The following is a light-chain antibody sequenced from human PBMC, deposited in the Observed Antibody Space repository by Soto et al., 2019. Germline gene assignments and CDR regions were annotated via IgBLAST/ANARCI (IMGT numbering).Light chain of an antibody. J-gene: IGKJ1*01. CDR1: QSISTY. Sequence: DIQMTQSPSSLSASVGDRVTITCRASQSISTYLIWYQQKPGKAPKLLIYATSSLQSGVPSRFSGSGSGTDFTLTISSLQPEDFATYYCQQSYSTPPGTFGQGTKVDNK. CDR3: QQSYSTPPGT. CDR2: ATS. V-gene: IGKV1-39*01.